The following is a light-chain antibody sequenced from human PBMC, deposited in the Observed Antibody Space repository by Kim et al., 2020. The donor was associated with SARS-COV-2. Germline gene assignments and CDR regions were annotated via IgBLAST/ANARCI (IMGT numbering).Light chain of an antibody. Sequence: QSALTQPPSASGSPGQSVTIYCTGTSGDIGASNYVSWYQQHPGKAPKFMMFEVTKRPSGVPHRFSGSKSGNTASLTISGLQPEDEADYYCTSYADNTYVGHSDLVFGPGTKVTVL. CDR1: SGDIGASNY. CDR2: EVT. CDR3: TSYADNTYVGHSDLV. V-gene: IGLV2-8*01. J-gene: IGLJ1*01.